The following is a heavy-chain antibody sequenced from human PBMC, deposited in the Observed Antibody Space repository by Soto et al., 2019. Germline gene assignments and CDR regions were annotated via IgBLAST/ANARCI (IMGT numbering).Heavy chain of an antibody. V-gene: IGHV3-30-3*01. Sequence: QVQLVESGGGVVQPGRSLRLSCAASGFTFSSYAMHWVRQAPGKGLEWVAVISYDGSNKYYADSVKGRFTISRDNSKNTLYLQMNSLRAEDTAVYYCAREMTTVNSYWGQGTLVTVSS. J-gene: IGHJ4*02. CDR1: GFTFSSYA. CDR3: AREMTTVNSY. CDR2: ISYDGSNK. D-gene: IGHD4-17*01.